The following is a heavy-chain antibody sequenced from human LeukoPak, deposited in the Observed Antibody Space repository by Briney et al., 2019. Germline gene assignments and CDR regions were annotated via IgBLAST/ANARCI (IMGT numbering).Heavy chain of an antibody. CDR1: GFTFSIYA. J-gene: IGHJ4*02. CDR2: ISDDGKNI. CDR3: AGPRNYSPFDY. Sequence: GTSLRLSCAVSGFTFSIYAMHWVRQAPGKGLEWVAVISDDGKNIHYADSAKGRFTISRDNSKNTPHLQMNSLRPEDTAVYFCAGPRNYSPFDYWGQGTLVTVSS. D-gene: IGHD5-18*01. V-gene: IGHV3-30*03.